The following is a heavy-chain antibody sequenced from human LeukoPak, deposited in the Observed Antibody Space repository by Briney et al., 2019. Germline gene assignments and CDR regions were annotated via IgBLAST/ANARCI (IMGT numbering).Heavy chain of an antibody. CDR3: VRGSPTGVGRGYINS. V-gene: IGHV4-39*07. D-gene: IGHD4-11*01. CDR2: LGPEWFGTDERR. CDR1: DGSLMRTDSF. J-gene: IGHJ4*02. Sequence: SETLTLTCTVPDGSLMRTDSFWAWIRQPPGKGLEWIGGLGPEWFGTDERRWYNPSLKRRVTISQDTSKNQFSLNLTSVTAADTALYFCVRGSPTGVGRGYINSWGRGTLVAVSA.